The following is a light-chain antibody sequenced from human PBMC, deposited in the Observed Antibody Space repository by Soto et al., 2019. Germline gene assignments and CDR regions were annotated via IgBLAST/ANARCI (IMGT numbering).Light chain of an antibody. CDR2: GAS. J-gene: IGKJ4*01. V-gene: IGKV3-20*01. CDR3: QRYGTSPPLT. Sequence: EIVLTQSPATLPLSPGERATLSCRASQSVSSYLAWYQQKPGQAPRLLIYGASSRATGIPDRFSGSGSATDFTLTISRLEPEDFAVYYCQRYGTSPPLTFGGGTKVDIK. CDR1: QSVSSY.